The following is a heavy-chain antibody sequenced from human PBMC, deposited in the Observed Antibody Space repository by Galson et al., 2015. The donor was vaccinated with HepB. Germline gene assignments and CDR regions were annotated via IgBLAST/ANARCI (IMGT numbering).Heavy chain of an antibody. Sequence: SLRLSCAASGFTFSNAWMSWVRQAPGKGLEWVGRIKSKTDGGTTDYAAPVKGRFTISRDDSKNTLYLQMNSLKTKDTAVYYCTTVLEPAADICEHYYCYYYMDFWGKGTTVTVSS. CDR3: TTVLEPAADICEHYYCYYYMDF. J-gene: IGHJ6*03. V-gene: IGHV3-15*01. D-gene: IGHD2-2*01. CDR2: IKSKTDGGTT. CDR1: GFTFSNAW.